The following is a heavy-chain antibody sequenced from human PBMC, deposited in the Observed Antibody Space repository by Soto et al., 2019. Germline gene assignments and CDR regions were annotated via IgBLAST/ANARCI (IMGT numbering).Heavy chain of an antibody. CDR2: IHPSGSA. CDR3: ARGVDRAGTGY. CDR1: GGSLSGYY. V-gene: IGHV4-34*01. J-gene: IGHJ4*02. Sequence: QVQLQQWGAGLLKPSETLSLTCAVYGGSLSGYYGSWIRQSPGKGLEWIGEIHPSGSAHYNPSLRSRVTISVDTYQTHLSLELSSVTAADTAVYYCARGVDRAGTGYWGQGTLVTVSS. D-gene: IGHD5-18*01.